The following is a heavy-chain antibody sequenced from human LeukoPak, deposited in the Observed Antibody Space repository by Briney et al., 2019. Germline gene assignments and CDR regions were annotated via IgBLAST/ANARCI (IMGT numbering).Heavy chain of an antibody. D-gene: IGHD3-3*01. Sequence: PGGSLRLSCAASGFTFSSYSMNWVRQAPGKGLEWVSSISSSSSYIYYADSVKGRFTISRDNAKNSLYLQMNSLRAEDTAVYYCAKDGQNSYDFWSGYSLNYYYGMDVWGQGTTVTVSS. J-gene: IGHJ6*02. CDR2: ISSSSSYI. CDR3: AKDGQNSYDFWSGYSLNYYYGMDV. CDR1: GFTFSSYS. V-gene: IGHV3-21*04.